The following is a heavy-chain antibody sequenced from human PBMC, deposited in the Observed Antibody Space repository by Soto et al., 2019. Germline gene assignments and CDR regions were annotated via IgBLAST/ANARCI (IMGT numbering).Heavy chain of an antibody. J-gene: IGHJ4*02. CDR3: ARASGYVSGWYHDY. CDR1: GGTFSSDA. V-gene: IGHV1-69*13. D-gene: IGHD6-19*01. Sequence: SVKVSCKASGGTFSSDAVSWVRQAPGQGLEWMGGLIPILGTTHYAQKFQGRVTITADESTNTAYMELSSLRSDDTAVYYCARASGYVSGWYHDYWGQGAGVTVS. CDR2: LIPILGTT.